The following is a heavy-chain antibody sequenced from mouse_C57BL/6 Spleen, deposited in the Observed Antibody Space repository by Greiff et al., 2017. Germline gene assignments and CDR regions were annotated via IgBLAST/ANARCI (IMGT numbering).Heavy chain of an antibody. CDR1: GFTFSSYG. CDR2: ISSGGSYT. V-gene: IGHV5-6*02. J-gene: IGHJ2*01. CDR3: ARHLPAVDVFDY. D-gene: IGHD1-1*01. Sequence: EVKLVESGGDLVKPGGSLKLSCAASGFTFSSYGMSWVRQTPDKRLEWVATISSGGSYTYYPDSVKGRFTISRDNAKNTLYLQMSSLKSEDTAMYYCARHLPAVDVFDYWGQGTTLTVSS.